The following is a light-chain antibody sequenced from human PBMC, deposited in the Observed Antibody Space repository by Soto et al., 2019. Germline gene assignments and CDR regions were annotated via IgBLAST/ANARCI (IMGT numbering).Light chain of an antibody. V-gene: IGKV1-8*01. CDR1: QGISSY. CDR3: QQYYSYPLV. Sequence: AIRITQSPSSFSASTGDRVTITCRASQGISSYLAWYQQKPGKAPKLLIYAASTLQSGVPSRFSGSGSGTDFTLTISCLQSEDFATYYCQQYYSYPLVFGQGTRLEIK. J-gene: IGKJ5*01. CDR2: AAS.